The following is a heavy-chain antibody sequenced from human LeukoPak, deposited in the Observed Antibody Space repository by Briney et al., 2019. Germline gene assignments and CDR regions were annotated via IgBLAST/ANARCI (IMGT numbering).Heavy chain of an antibody. CDR3: ARDLEMATQLRGIWYFDL. D-gene: IGHD5-24*01. CDR1: GYTFTGYY. CDR2: INPNSGGT. Sequence: GASVKVSCKASGYTFTGYYMHWVRQAPGQGLEWMGWINPNSGGTNYAQKFQGRVTMTRDTSISTTYMELSRLRSDDTAVYYCARDLEMATQLRGIWYFDLWGRGTLVTVSS. J-gene: IGHJ2*01. V-gene: IGHV1-2*02.